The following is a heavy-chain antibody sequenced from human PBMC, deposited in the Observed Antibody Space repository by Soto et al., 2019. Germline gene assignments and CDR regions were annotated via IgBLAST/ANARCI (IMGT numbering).Heavy chain of an antibody. CDR3: ARQGYSSSWSNWFDP. D-gene: IGHD6-13*01. V-gene: IGHV5-51*01. CDR2: IYPGDSDT. CDR1: GYSFTSYW. Sequence: TGESLKISCKGSGYSFTSYWIGWVRQMPGKGLEWMGIIYPGDSDTRYSPSFQGQVTISADKSISTAYLQWSGLKASDTAMYYCARQGYSSSWSNWFDPWGQGTLVTVSS. J-gene: IGHJ5*02.